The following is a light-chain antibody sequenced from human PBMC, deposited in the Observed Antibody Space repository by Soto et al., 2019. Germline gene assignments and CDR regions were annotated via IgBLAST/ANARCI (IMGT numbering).Light chain of an antibody. CDR2: GAS. J-gene: IGKJ1*01. V-gene: IGKV3-20*01. CDR1: QSVSNNY. CDR3: QQYGSSGT. Sequence: EIVLTQSPGTLALSSGERATLSCRASQSVSNNYLAWYQQKPGQAPSLLIYGASNRATGIPDRFSGSGSGTDFTLTISRLEPEDFAVYYCQQYGSSGTFGQGTKVDIK.